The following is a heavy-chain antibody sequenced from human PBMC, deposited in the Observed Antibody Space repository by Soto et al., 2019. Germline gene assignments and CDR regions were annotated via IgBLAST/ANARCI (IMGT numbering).Heavy chain of an antibody. Sequence: PSETLSLTCTVSGGSISSSSYYWGWIRQPPGKGLEWIGSIYYSGSTYYNPSLKSRVTISVDTSKNQFSLKLSSVTAAVTAVYYCARHAEIVPRGFYFDYWGQGTLVTVSS. CDR2: IYYSGST. CDR1: GGSISSSSYY. D-gene: IGHD3-22*01. J-gene: IGHJ4*02. CDR3: ARHAEIVPRGFYFDY. V-gene: IGHV4-39*01.